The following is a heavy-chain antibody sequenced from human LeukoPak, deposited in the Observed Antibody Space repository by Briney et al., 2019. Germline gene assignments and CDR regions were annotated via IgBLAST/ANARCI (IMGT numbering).Heavy chain of an antibody. CDR3: ASSPQEVRGAMDY. CDR2: ISYDGSNK. CDR1: GFTFSSYA. V-gene: IGHV3-30*04. D-gene: IGHD3-10*01. Sequence: GGSLRLSCAASGFTFSSYAMHWVRQAPGKGLEWVAVISYDGSNKYYADSVKGRFTISRDNSKNTLYLQMNSLRAEDTAVYYCASSPQEVRGAMDYWGQGTLVTVSS. J-gene: IGHJ4*02.